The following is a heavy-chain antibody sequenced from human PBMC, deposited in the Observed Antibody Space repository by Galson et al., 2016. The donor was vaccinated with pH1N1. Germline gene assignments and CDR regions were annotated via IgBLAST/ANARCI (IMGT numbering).Heavy chain of an antibody. CDR2: VNWDGTST. Sequence: SLRLSCAASGFSFHDYTMHWVRQSPGKGLEWVSLVNWDGTSTYYADFVRGRFTVSRANSKNTLYLQMNSLRSEDTALYYCAKEIQRGSYGMDVWGRGTTVTVSS. CDR3: AKEIQRGSYGMDV. V-gene: IGHV3-43*01. CDR1: GFSFHDYT. D-gene: IGHD3-16*01. J-gene: IGHJ6*02.